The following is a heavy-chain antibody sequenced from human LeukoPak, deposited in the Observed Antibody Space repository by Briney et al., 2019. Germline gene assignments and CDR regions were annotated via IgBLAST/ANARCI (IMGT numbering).Heavy chain of an antibody. Sequence: GGSLRLSCAASGFTFSSYGIHWVRQAPGKGLEWVAVISYDGSKKDYADSVKGRFSISRDDSKNTVYLQMNSLITEDTAMYYCAKDLFLYGSSGYPRCPDYWGQGTLVTVSS. CDR2: ISYDGSKK. CDR1: GFTFSSYG. D-gene: IGHD3-22*01. J-gene: IGHJ4*02. V-gene: IGHV3-30*18. CDR3: AKDLFLYGSSGYPRCPDY.